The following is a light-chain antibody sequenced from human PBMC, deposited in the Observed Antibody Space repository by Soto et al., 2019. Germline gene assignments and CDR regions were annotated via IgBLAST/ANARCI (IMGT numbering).Light chain of an antibody. CDR3: QQYGSSPIT. V-gene: IGKV3-20*01. Sequence: EFVLTQSPATSSLSPGERATLSCRASQTVRTNYLAWYQQKPGQAPRLLIYDASSRATGIPDRFSGGGSGTDFTLTISRLEPEDFAVYYCQQYGSSPITFGQGTRLEIK. J-gene: IGKJ5*01. CDR1: QTVRTNY. CDR2: DAS.